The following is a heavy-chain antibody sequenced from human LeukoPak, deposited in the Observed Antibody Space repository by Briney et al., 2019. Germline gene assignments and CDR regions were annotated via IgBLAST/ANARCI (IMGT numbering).Heavy chain of an antibody. J-gene: IGHJ5*02. CDR3: ARDGLGWRAQQLKGDWFDP. CDR2: IYYSGST. D-gene: IGHD6-13*01. Sequence: KTSETLSLTCTVSGGSISSSSYYWGWIRQPPGKGLEWIGSIYYSGSTYYNPSLKSRVTISVDTSKNQFSLKLSSVTAADTAVYYCARDGLGWRAQQLKGDWFDPWGQGTLVTVSS. V-gene: IGHV4-39*07. CDR1: GGSISSSSYY.